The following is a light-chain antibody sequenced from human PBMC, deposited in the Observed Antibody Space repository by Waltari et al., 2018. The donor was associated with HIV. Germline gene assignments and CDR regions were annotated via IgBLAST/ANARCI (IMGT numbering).Light chain of an antibody. Sequence: QSVLTQPPSASGTPGQRVTISCSGSSSNIGINSVYWYQQVPGTTPKLLIYRNNQRPSGVPDRFSGSKSGTSASLAISGLRSEDEADYYCAAWDDSLSEWVFGGGTKLTVL. CDR1: SSNIGINS. J-gene: IGLJ3*02. CDR2: RNN. CDR3: AAWDDSLSEWV. V-gene: IGLV1-47*01.